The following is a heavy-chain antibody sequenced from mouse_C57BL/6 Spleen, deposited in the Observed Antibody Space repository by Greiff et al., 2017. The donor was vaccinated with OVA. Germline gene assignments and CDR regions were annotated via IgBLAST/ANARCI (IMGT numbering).Heavy chain of an antibody. CDR2: ISYDGSN. D-gene: IGHD2-4*01. CDR1: GYSITSGYY. J-gene: IGHJ4*01. Sequence: ESGPGLVKPSQSLSLTCSVTGYSITSGYYWNWIRQFPGNKLEWMGYISYDGSNNYNPSLKNRISITRDTSKNQFFLKLNSVTTEDTATYYCARENDYDEGAMDYWGQGTSVTVSS. CDR3: ARENDYDEGAMDY. V-gene: IGHV3-6*01.